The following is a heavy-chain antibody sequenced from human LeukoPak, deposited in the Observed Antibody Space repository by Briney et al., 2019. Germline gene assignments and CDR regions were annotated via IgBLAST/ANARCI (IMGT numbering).Heavy chain of an antibody. Sequence: GGSLRLSCAASGFTFSSYWMSWVRQAPGKGLEWVANIKQDGSEKYYVDSVKGRFTISRDNAKGSLFLQMNSLRAEDTAVYYCARSSGWWSLDYWGQGTLVTVSS. CDR1: GFTFSSYW. CDR3: ARSSGWWSLDY. J-gene: IGHJ4*02. CDR2: IKQDGSEK. D-gene: IGHD6-19*01. V-gene: IGHV3-7*03.